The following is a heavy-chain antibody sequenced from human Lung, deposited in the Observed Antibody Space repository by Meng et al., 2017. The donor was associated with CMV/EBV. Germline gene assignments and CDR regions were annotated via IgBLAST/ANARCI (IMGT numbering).Heavy chain of an antibody. V-gene: IGHV3-21*01. Sequence: GESLKISCAASGFSFNTYTLNWVRQAPGKGLEWVSSINSNSNNILYADSVKGRFTISRDNAKSSLSLQMNSLRAEDTAVYYCARDRRYDTSGYPDYWGKGKXVTVSS. D-gene: IGHD3-22*01. CDR1: GFSFNTYT. J-gene: IGHJ4*02. CDR3: ARDRRYDTSGYPDY. CDR2: INSNSNNI.